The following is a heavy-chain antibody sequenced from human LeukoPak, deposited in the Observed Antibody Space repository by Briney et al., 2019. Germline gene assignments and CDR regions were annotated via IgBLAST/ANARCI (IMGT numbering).Heavy chain of an antibody. CDR2: ISSNGGST. Sequence: PGGSLRLSCAASGFTFSSYAMHWVRQAPGKGLEYVSAISSNGGSTYYANSVKGRFTISRDNSKNTLYLQMGSLTAEDMAVYYCASAGSTSLTNWFDHWGQGSLVTVSS. J-gene: IGHJ5*02. D-gene: IGHD1-14*01. V-gene: IGHV3-64*01. CDR3: ASAGSTSLTNWFDH. CDR1: GFTFSSYA.